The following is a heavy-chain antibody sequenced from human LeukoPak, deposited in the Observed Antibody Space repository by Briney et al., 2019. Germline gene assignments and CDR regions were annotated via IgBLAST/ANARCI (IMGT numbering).Heavy chain of an antibody. Sequence: PSETLSLTCTVSGGSISSYYWSWIRQPPGKGLEWIGYIYYSGSTNYNPSLKSRVTIPVDTSKNQFSLRLSSVTAADTAVYYCARDRPGGYSYALSAFDIWGQGTLVTVSS. CDR2: IYYSGST. CDR3: ARDRPGGYSYALSAFDI. CDR1: GGSISSYY. D-gene: IGHD5-18*01. V-gene: IGHV4-59*01. J-gene: IGHJ3*02.